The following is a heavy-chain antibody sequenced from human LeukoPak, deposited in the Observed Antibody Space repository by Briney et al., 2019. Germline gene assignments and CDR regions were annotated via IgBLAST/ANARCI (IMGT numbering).Heavy chain of an antibody. V-gene: IGHV3-15*01. J-gene: IGHJ6*03. Sequence: GGSLRLSCAASGFTFSNAWMSRVRQAPGKGLEWVGRIKSKTDGGTTDYAAPVKGRFTISRDDSKNTLYLQMNSLKTEDTAVYYCTTDSPPFDFWSGYYAVYYYYYMDVWGKGTTVTVSS. CDR3: TTDSPPFDFWSGYYAVYYYYYMDV. CDR1: GFTFSNAW. CDR2: IKSKTDGGTT. D-gene: IGHD3-3*01.